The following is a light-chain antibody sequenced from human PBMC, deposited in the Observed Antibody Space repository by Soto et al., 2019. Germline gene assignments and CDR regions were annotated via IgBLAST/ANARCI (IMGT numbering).Light chain of an antibody. V-gene: IGLV1-47*01. CDR2: KDD. CDR1: NSNIERNY. Sequence: QSVLTQTPSASGTPGQRVTISCSGSNSNIERNYVYWYQQFPGAAPKVLIYKDDQRPSGVPERFSGSKSGASASLAISGLRSEDEAEYYCAIRDDRLSGNWVFGGGTKVTVL. CDR3: AIRDDRLSGNWV. J-gene: IGLJ3*02.